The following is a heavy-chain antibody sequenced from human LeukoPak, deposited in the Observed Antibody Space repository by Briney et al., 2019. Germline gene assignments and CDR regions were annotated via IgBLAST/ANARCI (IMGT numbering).Heavy chain of an antibody. CDR2: IKQDGSEK. CDR1: GFTFSNYW. Sequence: AGGSLRLSRAASGFTFSNYWMSWVRQPPGKGLEWVANIKQDGSEKYYVDSMKGRFTISRDNAKNSLYLQMNSLRAEDTAVYYCARDWAEVIDYWGQGTLVTVSS. CDR3: ARDWAEVIDY. D-gene: IGHD1-14*01. J-gene: IGHJ4*02. V-gene: IGHV3-7*01.